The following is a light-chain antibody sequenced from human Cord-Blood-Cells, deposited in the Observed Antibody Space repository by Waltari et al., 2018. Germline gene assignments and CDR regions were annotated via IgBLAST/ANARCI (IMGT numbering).Light chain of an antibody. CDR2: AAS. CDR3: QQSYSTPPWT. J-gene: IGKJ1*01. Sequence: DLQMTQSPSPPFASVGDRGTIPCRASQSISSYLNWYQQKPGKAPKLLIYAASSLQSGVPSRFSGSGSGTDFTLTISSLQPEDFATYYCQQSYSTPPWTFGQGTKVEIK. V-gene: IGKV1-39*01. CDR1: QSISSY.